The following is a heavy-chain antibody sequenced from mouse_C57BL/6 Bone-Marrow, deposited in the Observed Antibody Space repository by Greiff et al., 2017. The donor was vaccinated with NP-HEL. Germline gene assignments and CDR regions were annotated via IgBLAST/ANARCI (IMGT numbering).Heavy chain of an antibody. CDR2: IWSGGST. D-gene: IGHD2-3*01. CDR1: GFSLTSYG. Sequence: VKLVESGPGLVQPSQSLSITCTVSGFSLTSYGVHWVRQSPGKGLEWLGVIWSGGSTDYNAAFISRLSISKDNSKSQVFFKMNSLQADDTAIYYCARKDDGYYWYFDVWGTGTTVTVSS. V-gene: IGHV2-2*01. CDR3: ARKDDGYYWYFDV. J-gene: IGHJ1*03.